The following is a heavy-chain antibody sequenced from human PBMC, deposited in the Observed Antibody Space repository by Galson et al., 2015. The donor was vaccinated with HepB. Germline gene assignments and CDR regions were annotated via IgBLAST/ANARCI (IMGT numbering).Heavy chain of an antibody. CDR2: NGGNGVPT. V-gene: IGHV3-23*01. Sequence: SLSLSCAVSEFTYSSYAMRCVRQAPGDGLEYLSFNGGNGVPTSYAASVKGRFTISRDNSKNTLYLQMNSLRPEDTALYYCAKVFYGGLNYWGQVTRVTVSS. CDR3: AKVFYGGLNY. CDR1: EFTYSSYA. D-gene: IGHD4-23*01. J-gene: IGHJ4*02.